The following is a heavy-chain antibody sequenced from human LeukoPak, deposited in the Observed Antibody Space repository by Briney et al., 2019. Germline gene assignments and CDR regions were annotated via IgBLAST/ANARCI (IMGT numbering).Heavy chain of an antibody. V-gene: IGHV3-30*01. Sequence: GSLRLSCAASGFTFSSYAMHWVRQAPGKGLEWVAVISYDGSNKYYADSVKGRFTISRDNSKNTLYLQMNSLRAEDTAVYYCARDRGGLDYWGQGTLVTVSS. CDR2: ISYDGSNK. CDR1: GFTFSSYA. D-gene: IGHD3-3*01. CDR3: ARDRGGLDY. J-gene: IGHJ4*02.